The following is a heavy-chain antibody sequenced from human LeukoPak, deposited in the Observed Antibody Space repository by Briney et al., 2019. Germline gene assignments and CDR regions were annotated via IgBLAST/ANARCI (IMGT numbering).Heavy chain of an antibody. D-gene: IGHD2-8*01. CDR2: IYYSGST. Sequence: PSETLSLTCTVSGGSISSGGYYWSWIRQHPGEGLEWLVYIYYSGSTYYNPSLKSRVTISVDTSKTQFSLKLSSVTAADTAVYYCARVCTNGVFLRNNWFDPWGQGTLVTVSS. CDR3: ARVCTNGVFLRNNWFDP. CDR1: GGSISSGGYY. J-gene: IGHJ5*02. V-gene: IGHV4-31*03.